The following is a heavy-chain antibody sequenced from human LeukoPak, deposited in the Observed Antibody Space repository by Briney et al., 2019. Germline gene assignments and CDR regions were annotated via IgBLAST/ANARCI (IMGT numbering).Heavy chain of an antibody. CDR2: IKSDGGT. CDR3: LRYLNW. J-gene: IGHJ4*02. D-gene: IGHD3-9*01. Sequence: GGSLRLSCAASGFTFSNYWLNWVRQAPGKGLVWVSRIKSDGGTSYADSVKGRFTISRDNAKNTLYLQMNSRGTEDTAVYYCLRYLNWWGQGILVTVSS. V-gene: IGHV3-74*01. CDR1: GFTFSNYW.